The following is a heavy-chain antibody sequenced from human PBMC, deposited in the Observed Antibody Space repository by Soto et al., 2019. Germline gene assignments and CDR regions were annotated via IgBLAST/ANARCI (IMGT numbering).Heavy chain of an antibody. D-gene: IGHD2-15*01. Sequence: EVQLLESGGGLVQPGGSLRLSCAASGFTFSSYAMSWVRQAPGKGLEWVSAISGSGGSTYYADSVKGRFTITRDNSKNTLYLQMNSLRAEDTAVYYCAKDGVSCSGGSCYSVYWGQGTLVTVSS. CDR3: AKDGVSCSGGSCYSVY. V-gene: IGHV3-23*01. J-gene: IGHJ4*02. CDR1: GFTFSSYA. CDR2: ISGSGGST.